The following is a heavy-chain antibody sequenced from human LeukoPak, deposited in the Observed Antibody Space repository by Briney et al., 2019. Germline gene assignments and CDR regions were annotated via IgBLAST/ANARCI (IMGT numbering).Heavy chain of an antibody. CDR2: IYTSGST. D-gene: IGHD1-1*01. CDR3: ARGRRGDCFDY. V-gene: IGHV4-61*02. J-gene: IGHJ4*01. CDR1: GGSISSGSYY. Sequence: SQTLSLTCTVSGGSISSGSYYWSWIRQPAGKGLEWIGRIYTSGSTNYNPSLKSRVTISVDTSKNQFSLKLSSVTAADTAVYYCARGRRGDCFDYWGHGTRVTVSS.